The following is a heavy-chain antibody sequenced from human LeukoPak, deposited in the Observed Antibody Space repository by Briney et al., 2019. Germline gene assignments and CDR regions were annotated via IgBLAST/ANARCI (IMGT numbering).Heavy chain of an antibody. D-gene: IGHD7-27*01. CDR2: IWYDGSNK. CDR1: GFTFSSYG. J-gene: IGHJ6*03. Sequence: GGSLRLSCAASGFTFSSYGMHWVRQAPGKGLEWLAVIWYDGSNKYYADSVNGRFTISRDNSKNTLYLQMNSLRAEDTAVYYCARKLGIYYYYMDVWGKGTTVTVSS. CDR3: ARKLGIYYYYMDV. V-gene: IGHV3-33*01.